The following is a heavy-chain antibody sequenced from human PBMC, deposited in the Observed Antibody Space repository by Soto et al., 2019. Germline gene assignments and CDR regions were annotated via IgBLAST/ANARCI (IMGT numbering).Heavy chain of an antibody. CDR2: IYSGGST. Sequence: EVQLVESGGGLVQPGGSLRLSCAASGFTVSSNYMSWVRQAPGKGLEWVSVIYSGGSTYYADSVKGRFTISRDNSKNTLYLQKNSLRAEATSVYYCARANRHDDILTCYHSGGMYVWGQGTTVTPSS. CDR3: ARANRHDDILTCYHSGGMYV. D-gene: IGHD3-9*01. V-gene: IGHV3-66*01. J-gene: IGHJ6*01. CDR1: GFTVSSNY.